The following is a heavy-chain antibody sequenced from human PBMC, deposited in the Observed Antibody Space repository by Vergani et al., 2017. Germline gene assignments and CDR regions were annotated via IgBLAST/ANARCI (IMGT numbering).Heavy chain of an antibody. Sequence: EVHLLESGGGLVQSGGSLRLSCAASGFTFSNSAVSWVRQAPGRGLAWVSSISGPGLSTYYADSVKGRFSISRDNSKNTVFLEMHSLRAEDTARYYCVKGKRDFGSYFFDSWGHGILVTVSS. CDR3: VKGKRDFGSYFFDS. D-gene: IGHD3-10*01. J-gene: IGHJ4*01. CDR2: ISGPGLST. CDR1: GFTFSNSA. V-gene: IGHV3-23*01.